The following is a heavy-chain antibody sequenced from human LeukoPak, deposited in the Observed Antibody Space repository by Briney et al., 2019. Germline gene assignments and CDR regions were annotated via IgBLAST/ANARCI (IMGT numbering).Heavy chain of an antibody. CDR1: GGSFSGYY. CDR2: INHSGST. J-gene: IGHJ6*03. V-gene: IGHV4-34*01. CDR3: ARLPRYNCSGGSCYSKVYYYYYYMDV. D-gene: IGHD2-15*01. Sequence: SETLSLTCAVYGGSFSGYYWSWIRQPPGRGLEWIGEINHSGSTNYNPSLKSRVTISVDTSKNQFSLKLSSVTAADTAVYYCARLPRYNCSGGSCYSKVYYYYYYMDVWGKGTTVTISS.